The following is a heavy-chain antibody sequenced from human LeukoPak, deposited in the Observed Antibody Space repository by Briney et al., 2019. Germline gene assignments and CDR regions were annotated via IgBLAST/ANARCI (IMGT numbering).Heavy chain of an antibody. CDR3: ARISIVGATFDY. Sequence: SAPALVKPTQTLTLTCTFSGFSLSTSGMCVSWIRQPPGKSLEWLTRIDWVNDKYYSTSQTTRLTISKDTSENQVVLTMANMDPVDTATYYCARISIVGATFDYWGQGTLVTVSS. V-gene: IGHV2-70*11. CDR1: GFSLSTSGMC. D-gene: IGHD1-26*01. CDR2: IDWVNDK. J-gene: IGHJ4*02.